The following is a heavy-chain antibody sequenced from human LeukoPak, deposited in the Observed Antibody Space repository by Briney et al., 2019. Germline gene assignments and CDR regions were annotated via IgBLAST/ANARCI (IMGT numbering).Heavy chain of an antibody. CDR1: GGSISSSSYY. Sequence: SETLSLTCTVSGGSISSSSYYWGWIRRPPGKGLEWIGSIYYSGSTYYNPSLKSRVTISVDTSKNQFSLKLSSVTAADTAVYYCARLMTHYFDYWGQGTLVTVSS. CDR3: ARLMTHYFDY. V-gene: IGHV4-39*01. J-gene: IGHJ4*02. CDR2: IYYSGST. D-gene: IGHD2-21*02.